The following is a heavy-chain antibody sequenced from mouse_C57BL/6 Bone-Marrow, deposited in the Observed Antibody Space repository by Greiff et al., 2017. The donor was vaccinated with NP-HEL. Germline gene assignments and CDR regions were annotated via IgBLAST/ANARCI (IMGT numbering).Heavy chain of an antibody. CDR2: IYPGSGST. Sequence: QVQLKQSGAELVKPGASVKMSCKASGYTFTSYWITWVKQRPGQGLEWIGDIYPGSGSTNYNEKFKSKATLTVDTSSSTAYMQLSSLTSEDSAVFYDAKARWGYGSGYGFAYWGQGTLVTVSA. D-gene: IGHD1-1*01. CDR1: GYTFTSYW. J-gene: IGHJ3*01. V-gene: IGHV1-55*01. CDR3: AKARWGYGSGYGFAY.